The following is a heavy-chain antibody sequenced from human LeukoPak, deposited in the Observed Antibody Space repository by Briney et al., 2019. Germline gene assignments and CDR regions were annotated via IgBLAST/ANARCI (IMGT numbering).Heavy chain of an antibody. CDR2: ISESGTGT. CDR1: GFTFSTYA. Sequence: GGSLRPSCTASGFTFSTYAMSWVRQAPGKGLEWVSAISESGTGTYYADSVKGRFTISRDNSKNTLSLQMNSLRAEDTAVYYCAKDIAQGYTYGSIEQDYWGQGTLVTVSS. D-gene: IGHD5-18*01. J-gene: IGHJ4*02. CDR3: AKDIAQGYTYGSIEQDY. V-gene: IGHV3-23*01.